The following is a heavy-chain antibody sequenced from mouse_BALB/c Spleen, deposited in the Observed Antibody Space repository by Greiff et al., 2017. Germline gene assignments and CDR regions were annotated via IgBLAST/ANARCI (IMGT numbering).Heavy chain of an antibody. J-gene: IGHJ2*01. CDR1: GYTFTSYW. CDR2: INPSTGYT. Sequence: VQRVESGAELVKPGASVKMSCKASGYTFTSYWMHWVKQRPGQGLEWIGYINPSTGYTEYNQKFKDKATLTADKSSSTAYMQLSSLTSEDSAVYYCAKGRTLDDWGQGTTLTVSA. CDR3: AKGRTLDD. V-gene: IGHV1-7*01.